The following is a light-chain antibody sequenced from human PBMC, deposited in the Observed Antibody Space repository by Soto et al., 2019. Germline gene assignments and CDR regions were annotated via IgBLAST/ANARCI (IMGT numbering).Light chain of an antibody. CDR3: QQYYTTPRT. Sequence: DIVMTPSPDSLAVSLGERATVNCKSSQSVLYSSNNRDYLAWYQQKPGQPPQLLIYWASTRQFGVPDRFSGSGSGTDFTLTISSLQAEDVAVYYCQQYYTTPRTFGQGTKVEIK. J-gene: IGKJ1*01. V-gene: IGKV4-1*01. CDR1: QSVLYSSNNRDY. CDR2: WAS.